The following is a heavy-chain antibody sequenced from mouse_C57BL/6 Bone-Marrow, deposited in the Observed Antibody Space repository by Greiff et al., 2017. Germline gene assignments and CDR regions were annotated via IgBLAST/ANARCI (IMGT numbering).Heavy chain of an antibody. D-gene: IGHD4-1*01. CDR3: ERLAGTYLDH. Sequence: DVKLVESGGDLVKPGGSLKLSCAASGFTFSSYGMSWVRQTPDKRLEWVATISSGGSYTYYPDSVKGRFTISRDNAKNTLSLQMRSLKSEDTAMYVCERLAGTYLDHWGQRTTLTVSS. CDR1: GFTFSSYG. CDR2: ISSGGSYT. V-gene: IGHV5-6*02. J-gene: IGHJ2*01.